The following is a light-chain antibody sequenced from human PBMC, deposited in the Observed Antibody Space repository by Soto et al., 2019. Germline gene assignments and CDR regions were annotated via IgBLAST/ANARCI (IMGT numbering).Light chain of an antibody. J-gene: IGKJ1*01. CDR1: QSVTSY. V-gene: IGKV3-11*01. Sequence: EIVLTQSPATLSLSPGERATLSCRASQSVTSYLVWYQQKPGQAPRLLIYDASNRATGIPARISGSGSGTDLTLTISSLEPEDFAVYYCQQRSNWPRTFGQGTKVEIK. CDR3: QQRSNWPRT. CDR2: DAS.